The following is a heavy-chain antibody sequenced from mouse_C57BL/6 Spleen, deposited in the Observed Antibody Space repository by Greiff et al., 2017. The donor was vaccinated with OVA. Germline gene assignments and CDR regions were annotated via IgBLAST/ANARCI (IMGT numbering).Heavy chain of an antibody. CDR3: AKYYGSSYRRDYFDY. CDR1: GYAFSSSW. J-gene: IGHJ2*01. CDR2: IYPGDGDT. D-gene: IGHD1-1*01. Sequence: VKLQQSGPELVKPGASVKISCKASGYAFSSSWMNWVKQRPGKGLEWIGRIYPGDGDTNYNGKFKGKATLTADKSSSTAYMQLSSLTSEDSAVYFCAKYYGSSYRRDYFDYWGQGTTLTVSS. V-gene: IGHV1-82*01.